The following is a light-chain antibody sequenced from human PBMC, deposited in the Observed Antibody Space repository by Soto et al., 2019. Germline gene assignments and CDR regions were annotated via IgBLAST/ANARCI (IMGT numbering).Light chain of an antibody. CDR2: EVS. CDR1: SSDVGSYNR. CDR3: SLYISGSTYV. J-gene: IGLJ1*01. Sequence: QSVLTQPPSVSGSPGQSVTISCTGTSSDVGSYNRISWYQQPPGTAPKLIMYEVSNRPSGVPDRFSGSKSGSTASLTISGLQAEDEADYYCSLYISGSTYVFGTGTKVTGL. V-gene: IGLV2-18*01.